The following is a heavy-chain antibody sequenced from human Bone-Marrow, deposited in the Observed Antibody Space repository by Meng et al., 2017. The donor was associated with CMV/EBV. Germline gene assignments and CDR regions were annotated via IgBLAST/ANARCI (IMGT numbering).Heavy chain of an antibody. CDR3: ARVCLRSKTGTTLGFDP. Sequence: SETLSLTCTVSGGPISSDNHYWGWIRQPPGKGLEWIGIVYYSGNTYYNLSLKSRLKISVDTSKNQFSLKLSSVTAADTAVYYCARVCLRSKTGTTLGFDPWGQGTLVTVSS. CDR1: GGPISSDNHY. V-gene: IGHV4-39*07. J-gene: IGHJ5*02. D-gene: IGHD1-7*01. CDR2: VYYSGNT.